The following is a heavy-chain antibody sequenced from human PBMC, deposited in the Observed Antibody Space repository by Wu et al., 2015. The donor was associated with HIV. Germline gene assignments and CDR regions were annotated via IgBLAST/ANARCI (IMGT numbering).Heavy chain of an antibody. V-gene: IGHV1-69*05. CDR2: INPLFQTT. J-gene: IGHJ6*02. CDR3: ARNTDSVATSLYSLGV. Sequence: QVQLVQFGAEVKKPGSSVKVICKASGDGFRGYAISWVRQAPGQGLEWMGGINPLFQTTKHAQKFQGRLRITTDESKTTAYLELNSLKSEDTAVYYCARNTDSVATSLYSLGVWGQGTVVTVSS. CDR1: GDGFRGYA. D-gene: IGHD6-19*01.